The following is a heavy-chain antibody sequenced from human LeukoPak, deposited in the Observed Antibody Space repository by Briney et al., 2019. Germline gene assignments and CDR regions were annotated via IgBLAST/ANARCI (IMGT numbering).Heavy chain of an antibody. Sequence: PSETLSLTCTVSGGSISSYYWSWIRQPPGKGLEWIGYIYYSGSTNYNPSLKSRVTISVDTSKNQFSLKLSSVTAADTAVYYCARQTSGYYYYMDVWGKGTTVTVSS. J-gene: IGHJ6*03. D-gene: IGHD1-14*01. CDR2: IYYSGST. V-gene: IGHV4-59*01. CDR1: GGSISSYY. CDR3: ARQTSGYYYYMDV.